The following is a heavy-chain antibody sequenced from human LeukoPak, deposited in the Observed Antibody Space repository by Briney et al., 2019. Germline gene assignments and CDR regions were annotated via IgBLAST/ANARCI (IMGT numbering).Heavy chain of an antibody. CDR2: ISSSSSYI. J-gene: IGHJ4*02. CDR1: GFTFSSYS. Sequence: GGSLRLSCAASGFTFSSYSMNWVRQTPGKGLEWVSSISSSSSYIYYADSVKGRFTISRDNAKNSLYLQMNSLRAEDTAVYYCARDLSPLRVFDYWDQGTLVTVSS. V-gene: IGHV3-21*01. CDR3: ARDLSPLRVFDY.